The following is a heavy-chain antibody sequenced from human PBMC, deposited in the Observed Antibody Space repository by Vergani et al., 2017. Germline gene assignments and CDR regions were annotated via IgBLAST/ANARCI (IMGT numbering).Heavy chain of an antibody. CDR2: ISWNSGSI. Sequence: EVQLVESGGGLVQPGRSLRLSCAASGFTFDDYAMHWVRQAPGKGLEWVAGISWNSGSIGYADSVKGRFTISRDHAKNSLYRQMNSLRAEDTALYYWAKDLLDSDGPGGLENWXFDLWGRGTLVTVSS. CDR3: AKDLLDSDGPGGLENWXFDL. D-gene: IGHD5-18*01. V-gene: IGHV3-9*01. CDR1: GFTFDDYA. J-gene: IGHJ2*01.